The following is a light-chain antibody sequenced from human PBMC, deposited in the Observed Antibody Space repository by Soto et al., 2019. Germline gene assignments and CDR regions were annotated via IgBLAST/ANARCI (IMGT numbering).Light chain of an antibody. CDR3: QQRSDWPLS. J-gene: IGKJ4*01. CDR1: QSVISS. Sequence: EIVVTQSPALLSVSPGERVTLSCRASQSVISSIAWYQQKLGQAPRLLIYGASTRATGIPARFSGSGSGTEFFLTISSLEPEDFVVYYCQQRSDWPLSFGGGTKVEIK. CDR2: GAS. V-gene: IGKV3-15*01.